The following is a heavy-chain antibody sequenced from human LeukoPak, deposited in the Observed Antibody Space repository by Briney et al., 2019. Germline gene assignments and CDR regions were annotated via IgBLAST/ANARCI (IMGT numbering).Heavy chain of an antibody. CDR1: GFTFGGFA. Sequence: GGSLRLSCAASGFTFGGFAMHWVRQAPVRGLEWVSLVTGGGTTYYADSVRGRSTISRDNSKNSLYLQMNTLRTEDTAFYYCAKDTGSGWDFDSWGQGTLVTVSS. D-gene: IGHD6-19*01. CDR2: VTGGGTT. CDR3: AKDTGSGWDFDS. V-gene: IGHV3-43*02. J-gene: IGHJ4*02.